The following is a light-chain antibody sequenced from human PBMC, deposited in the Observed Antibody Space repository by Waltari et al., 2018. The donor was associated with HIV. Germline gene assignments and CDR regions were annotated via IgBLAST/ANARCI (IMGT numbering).Light chain of an antibody. V-gene: IGKV3-15*01. CDR3: QQYNNWPPGYT. J-gene: IGKJ2*01. CDR1: QSVSSN. CDR2: DAS. Sequence: EIVMTQSPATLFMSPGERATFFCRASQSVSSNLAWYQQKFGQAPRLLIYDASTRATGIPARFSGSGSGTEFTLTISSLQSEDFAVYYCQQYNNWPPGYTFGQRTKLEIK.